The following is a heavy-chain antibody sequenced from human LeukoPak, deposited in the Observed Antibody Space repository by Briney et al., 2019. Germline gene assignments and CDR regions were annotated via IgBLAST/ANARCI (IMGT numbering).Heavy chain of an antibody. J-gene: IGHJ6*02. D-gene: IGHD3-10*01. V-gene: IGHV3-23*01. CDR3: AKGDYYCSGSTFKNGMDV. Sequence: GGSLRLSRAASGFTFSSYAMSWVRQAPGKGLEWVSAVTASAGNTYYADSVKGRFTISRDNSKNTLYLQVNSLRAEDTAVYYCAKGDYYCSGSTFKNGMDVWGQGTTVTVSS. CDR1: GFTFSSYA. CDR2: VTASAGNT.